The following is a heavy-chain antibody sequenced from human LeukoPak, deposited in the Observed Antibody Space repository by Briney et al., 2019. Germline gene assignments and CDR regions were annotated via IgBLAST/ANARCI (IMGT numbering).Heavy chain of an antibody. V-gene: IGHV3-11*03. CDR1: GFTFSDYH. J-gene: IGHJ6*02. D-gene: IGHD3-16*01. Sequence: GGPLRLSCEASGFTFSDYHMSWIRQAPGKGLEWVSYISGTSGYTNYADSVKGRFTISRDNTKNSLYLQMSNLRAEDTAVYFCARGGGLDVWGQGATVTVSS. CDR2: ISGTSGYT. CDR3: ARGGGLDV.